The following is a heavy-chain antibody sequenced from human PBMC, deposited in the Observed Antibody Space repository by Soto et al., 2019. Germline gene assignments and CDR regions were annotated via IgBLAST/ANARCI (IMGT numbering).Heavy chain of an antibody. J-gene: IGHJ4*02. CDR2: INPNSGGT. CDR1: GYTFTGYY. D-gene: IGHD6-19*01. CDR3: ARGPFWYSSGWYPPNFVDY. Sequence: ASVKVSCKASGYTFTGYYMHWVRQAPGQGLEWMGWINPNSGGTNYAQKFQGWVTITRDTSISTAYVELSRLRSDDTAVYYCARGPFWYSSGWYPPNFVDYWGQGPLVTVSS. V-gene: IGHV1-2*04.